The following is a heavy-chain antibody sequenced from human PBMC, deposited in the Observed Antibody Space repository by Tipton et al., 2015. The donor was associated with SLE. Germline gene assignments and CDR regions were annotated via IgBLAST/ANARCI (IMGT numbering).Heavy chain of an antibody. Sequence: QVQLVQSGGGVVQSGTSLRLSCAASGFTFSTSAMHWVRQAPGKGLEWVAFIRADGSNKDYADSVKGRFTISRDNSKNTLYLQMNRLRVEDTAVYYCAGGTGAYFDHWGQGTLVTVSS. J-gene: IGHJ4*02. CDR1: GFTFSTSA. CDR3: AGGTGAYFDH. V-gene: IGHV3-30*02. D-gene: IGHD3-16*01. CDR2: IRADGSNK.